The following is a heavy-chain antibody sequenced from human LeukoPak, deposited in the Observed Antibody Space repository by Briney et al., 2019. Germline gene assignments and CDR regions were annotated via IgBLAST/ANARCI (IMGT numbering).Heavy chain of an antibody. CDR1: GFTFSSYS. CDR2: ISSSSSYI. CDR3: ASSIYDSWSWSAFDI. V-gene: IGHV3-21*01. D-gene: IGHD1-26*01. Sequence: GGSLRLSCAASGFTFSSYSMNWVRQAPGKGLEWVSSISSSSSYIYYADSVKGRFTISRDNAKNSLYLQMNSLRAEDTAVYYCASSIYDSWSWSAFDIWGQGTMVTVSS. J-gene: IGHJ3*02.